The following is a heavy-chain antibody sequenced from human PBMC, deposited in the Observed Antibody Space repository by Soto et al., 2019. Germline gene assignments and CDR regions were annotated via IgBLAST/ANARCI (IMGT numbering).Heavy chain of an antibody. CDR3: AKDIVLVAATGPDC. Sequence: PGGSLRLSCAASGFTFSSYAMSWVRQAPGKGLEWVSSISGSGGSTYHADSVKGRFTISRDNSKNTLYLQMNSLRAEDTAVYYCAKDIVLVAATGPDCWGQGTLVTVSS. CDR2: ISGSGGST. J-gene: IGHJ4*02. V-gene: IGHV3-23*01. D-gene: IGHD2-15*01. CDR1: GFTFSSYA.